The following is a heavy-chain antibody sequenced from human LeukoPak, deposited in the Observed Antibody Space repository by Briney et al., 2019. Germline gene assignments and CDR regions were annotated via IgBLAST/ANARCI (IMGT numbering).Heavy chain of an antibody. J-gene: IGHJ4*02. CDR2: IYYSGST. CDR1: GVSISSYY. V-gene: IGHV4-59*08. CDR3: ASSMVRRVHFDY. Sequence: PSETLSLTCTVSGVSISSYYWSCLRQPPGKGLEWMGYIYYSGSTNYNPSLKSRVTISVDTSKHQFSLKLSSVPAADTAVYYCASSMVRRVHFDYWGQGTLVTVSS. D-gene: IGHD3-10*01.